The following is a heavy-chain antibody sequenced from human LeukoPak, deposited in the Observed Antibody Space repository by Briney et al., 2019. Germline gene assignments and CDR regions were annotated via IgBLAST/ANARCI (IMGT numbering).Heavy chain of an antibody. CDR1: GYNFNTYW. D-gene: IGHD2-2*01. CDR3: ARSGVPGAMTWFDP. Sequence: GESLKISSKGSGYNFNTYWVAWVRQLPGKGLEWMGIIRPMNSDVRYSPSFQGQVTISADKSINTAYLQWRSLKASDTAMYYCARSGVPGAMTWFDPWGQGTLVTVSS. CDR2: IRPMNSDV. V-gene: IGHV5-51*01. J-gene: IGHJ5*02.